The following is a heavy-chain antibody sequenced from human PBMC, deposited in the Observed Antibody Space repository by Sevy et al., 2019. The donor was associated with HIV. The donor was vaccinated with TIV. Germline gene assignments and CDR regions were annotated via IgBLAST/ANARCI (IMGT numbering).Heavy chain of an antibody. Sequence: GGSLRLSCAASGFTFSSYSMNWVRLAPGKGLEWVSCLSSSSSYIDYADSVKGRFTISRDNAKNSLYLQMNSLRAEDTAVYYCARDASGSYYKFDYYFDYWGQGTLVTVSS. CDR3: ARDASGSYYKFDYYFDY. CDR1: GFTFSSYS. V-gene: IGHV3-21*01. CDR2: LSSSSSYI. J-gene: IGHJ4*02. D-gene: IGHD3-10*01.